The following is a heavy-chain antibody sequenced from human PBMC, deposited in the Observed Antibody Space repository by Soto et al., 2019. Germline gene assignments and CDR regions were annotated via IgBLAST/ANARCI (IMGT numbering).Heavy chain of an antibody. Sequence: SQTLSLTCAISGDSVSSNSAAWNWIRQSPSRGLEWLGRTYYRSKWYNDYAVSVKSRITINPDTSKNQFSLQLNSVTPEDTAVYYCARDLDSGGYDYYYYGMDVWGQGTTVTVSS. V-gene: IGHV6-1*01. D-gene: IGHD3-22*01. CDR2: TYYRSKWYN. CDR3: ARDLDSGGYDYYYYGMDV. CDR1: GDSVSSNSAA. J-gene: IGHJ6*02.